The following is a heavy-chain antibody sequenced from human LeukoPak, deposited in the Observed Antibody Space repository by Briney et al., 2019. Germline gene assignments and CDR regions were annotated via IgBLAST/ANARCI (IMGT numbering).Heavy chain of an antibody. CDR2: INPSGGST. V-gene: IGHV1-46*01. CDR3: ASSTTVVTPLDY. J-gene: IGHJ4*02. D-gene: IGHD4-23*01. Sequence: ASVKVSCKASGYTFTSYYMHWVRQAPGQGLEWMGIINPSGGSTSYAQKSQGRVTMTRDTSTSTVYMELSSLRSEDTAVYYCASSTTVVTPLDYWGQGTLVTVSS. CDR1: GYTFTSYY.